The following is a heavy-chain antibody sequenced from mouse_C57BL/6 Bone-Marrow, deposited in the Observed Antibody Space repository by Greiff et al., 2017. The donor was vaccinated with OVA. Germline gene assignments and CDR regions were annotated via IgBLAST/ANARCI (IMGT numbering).Heavy chain of an antibody. CDR3: AIRGGEDYDPYYYAMDY. CDR1: GYTFTSYW. Sequence: VQLQQPGAELVKPGASVKLSCKASGYTFTSYWMQWVKQRPGQGLEWIGEIDPSDSYTNYNQKFKGKATLTVDTSSSTAYMQLSSLTSEDSAVYYCAIRGGEDYDPYYYAMDYWGQGTSVTVSS. J-gene: IGHJ4*01. D-gene: IGHD2-4*01. V-gene: IGHV1-50*01. CDR2: IDPSDSYT.